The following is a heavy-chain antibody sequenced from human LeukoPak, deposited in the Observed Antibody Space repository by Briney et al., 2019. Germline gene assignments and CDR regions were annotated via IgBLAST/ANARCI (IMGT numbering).Heavy chain of an antibody. D-gene: IGHD3-9*01. CDR3: ARFRDYDILTAYYVDY. CDR1: GGSFSSTSYY. V-gene: IGHV4-39*01. Sequence: SETLSLTCAVSGGSFSSTSYYWGWLRQPPGKGLEWIVSMYYTGNTYYSPSLKSRVNISVDRSKNQLSLKMSSVSAADTAVYYCARFRDYDILTAYYVDYWGQGTLVSVCS. J-gene: IGHJ4*02. CDR2: MYYTGNT.